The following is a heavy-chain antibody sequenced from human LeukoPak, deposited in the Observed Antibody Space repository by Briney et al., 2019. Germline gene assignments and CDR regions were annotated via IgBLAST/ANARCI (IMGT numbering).Heavy chain of an antibody. Sequence: SETLSLTCTVSGCSISSSSYYWGWLRQPPGQGLEWIGSICYSESTYYNPSLKSRVTISVDTSKNQFSLKLSSVTAADTAVYCCARVPGATFFDFGGQGTLVTVSS. V-gene: IGHV4-39*01. J-gene: IGHJ4*02. CDR2: ICYSEST. D-gene: IGHD1-26*01. CDR1: GCSISSSSYY. CDR3: ARVPGATFFDF.